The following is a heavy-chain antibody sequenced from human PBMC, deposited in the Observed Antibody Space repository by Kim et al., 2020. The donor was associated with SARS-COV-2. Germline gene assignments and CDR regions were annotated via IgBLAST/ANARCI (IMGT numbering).Heavy chain of an antibody. Sequence: PSPKSRVAISVDTSKNRFSLKLSSVTAADTAVYYCAGEMATIRGYYYGMDVWGQGTTVTVSS. V-gene: IGHV4-39*02. CDR3: AGEMATIRGYYYGMDV. J-gene: IGHJ6*02. D-gene: IGHD5-12*01.